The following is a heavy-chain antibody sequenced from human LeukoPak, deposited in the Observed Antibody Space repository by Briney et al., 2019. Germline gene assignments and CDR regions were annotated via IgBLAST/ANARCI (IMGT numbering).Heavy chain of an antibody. CDR3: ARDSPWRADY. V-gene: IGHV4-59*01. J-gene: IGHJ4*02. D-gene: IGHD5-12*01. CDR2: IYYTGNT. Sequence: PSETLSLTCTVSGRSISSYYWSWIRQPPGKGLEWIGYIYYTGNTSYNPSLKSRVTISVDTSKNQFSLKLSSVTAADTAVYYCARDSPWRADYWGQGTLVTVSS. CDR1: GRSISSYY.